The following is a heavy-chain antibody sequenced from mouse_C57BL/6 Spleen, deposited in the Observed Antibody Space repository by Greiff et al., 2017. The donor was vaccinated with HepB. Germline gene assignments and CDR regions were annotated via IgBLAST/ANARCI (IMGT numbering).Heavy chain of an antibody. V-gene: IGHV1-69*01. CDR1: GYTFTSYW. CDR2: IDPSDSYT. J-gene: IGHJ4*01. Sequence: QVQLQQPGAELVMPGASVKLSCKASGYTFTSYWMHWVKQRPGQGLEWIGEIDPSDSYTNYNQKVKGKSTLTVDKSSSTAYMQRSSLTSEDSAVYYWARGRTMDYWGQGTSVTVSS. CDR3: ARGRTMDY.